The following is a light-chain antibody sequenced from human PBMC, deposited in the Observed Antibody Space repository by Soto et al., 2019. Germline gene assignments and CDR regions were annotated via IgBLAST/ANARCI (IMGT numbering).Light chain of an antibody. Sequence: IQMTQSPSSLSASVGDRVTISCRASQAIRSDLGWYQQKPGKAPKLLIFAATSLQSGVPSRFSGSGSGTDFTLTISSLQPEDFAIYYCLQDYVYPLAFGGGTKVEVK. CDR2: AAT. CDR3: LQDYVYPLA. V-gene: IGKV1-6*01. CDR1: QAIRSD. J-gene: IGKJ4*01.